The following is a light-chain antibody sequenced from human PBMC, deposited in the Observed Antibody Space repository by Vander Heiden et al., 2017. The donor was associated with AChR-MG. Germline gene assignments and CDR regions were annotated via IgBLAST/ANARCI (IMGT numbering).Light chain of an antibody. V-gene: IGKV3-15*01. CDR2: AAS. CDR3: QQYNNWPLT. CDR1: QSIGSY. J-gene: IGKJ4*01. Sequence: PSTLSVSPGERATLSCRASQSIGSYLAWYQRKPGQAPRLLIYAASTRATGIPAKFSGSGSGTEFTLTISSLQSEDFVVYYCQQYNNWPLTFGGGTKVDIK.